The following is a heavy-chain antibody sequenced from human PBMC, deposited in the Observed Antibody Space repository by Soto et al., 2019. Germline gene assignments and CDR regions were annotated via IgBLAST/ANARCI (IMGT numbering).Heavy chain of an antibody. CDR1: GFTFSSYA. CDR3: AKFGMATTKRSPPYYIDY. J-gene: IGHJ4*02. D-gene: IGHD1-1*01. V-gene: IGHV3-23*01. CDR2: ISGSGGGT. Sequence: GGSLRLSCAASGFTFSSYAMSRVRQAPGNGLEWVSSISGSGGGTYYADSVKGRFTFSRDNSKNTLYLQMNSLRAEDTAVYYCAKFGMATTKRSPPYYIDYWGQGALVTVSS.